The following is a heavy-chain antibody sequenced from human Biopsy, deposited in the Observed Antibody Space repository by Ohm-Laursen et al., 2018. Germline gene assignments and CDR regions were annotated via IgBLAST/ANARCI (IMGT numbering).Heavy chain of an antibody. CDR3: ARGDYFDSNGYFWFDP. CDR2: IFNSANT. V-gene: IGHV4-31*01. J-gene: IGHJ5*02. CDR1: GGSISSGGSY. Sequence: SQTLSLTCTVSGGSISSGGSYWSWNRQRPGKGLEWIGYIFNSANTYYNPFLKNLITISGDTSKNQFSLKLNSVTAADTAVYYCARGDYFDSNGYFWFDPWGQGTLVTVSS. D-gene: IGHD3-22*01.